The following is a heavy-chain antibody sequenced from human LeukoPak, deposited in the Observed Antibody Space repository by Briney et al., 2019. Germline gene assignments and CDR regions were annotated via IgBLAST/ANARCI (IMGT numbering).Heavy chain of an antibody. Sequence: ASVKVSCKASGYTFTSYDINWVRQAAGQGREWMGWMNPNSGNTGYAQKFQGRVTMTRNTSISKAYMELSSLRAEDTAVYYCARGPGSVLRFLEWYGYYYYYYMDVWGKGTTVTVSS. CDR2: MNPNSGNT. J-gene: IGHJ6*03. CDR1: GYTFTSYD. D-gene: IGHD3-3*01. V-gene: IGHV1-8*01. CDR3: ARGPGSVLRFLEWYGYYYYYYMDV.